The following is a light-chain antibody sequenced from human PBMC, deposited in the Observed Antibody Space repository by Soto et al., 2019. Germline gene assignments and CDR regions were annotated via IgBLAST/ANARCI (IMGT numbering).Light chain of an antibody. Sequence: EIVMTQSPATLSVSPGERATLSCRASQSVSSNLAWYQQKPGQAPRLLIYGASTSATGIPARFSGSGSGTEFTLTTSRLQSEDFAVYYCQQYNNWPPTWTVGQGTKVEIK. V-gene: IGKV3-15*01. CDR3: QQYNNWPPTWT. CDR2: GAS. J-gene: IGKJ1*01. CDR1: QSVSSN.